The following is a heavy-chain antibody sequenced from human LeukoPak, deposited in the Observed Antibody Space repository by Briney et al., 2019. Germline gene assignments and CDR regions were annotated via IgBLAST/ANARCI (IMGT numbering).Heavy chain of an antibody. CDR3: ARSSTSWPTRPFDP. CDR2: TYYRSKWYN. J-gene: IGHJ5*02. D-gene: IGHD2-2*01. Sequence: SQTLSLTCAISGDSVSSNSAAWNWIRQSPSRGLEWLGRTYYRSKWYNDYAVSVKSRITINPDTSKDQFSLQLNSVTPEDTAVYYCARSSTSWPTRPFDPWGRGTLVTVSS. CDR1: GDSVSSNSAA. V-gene: IGHV6-1*01.